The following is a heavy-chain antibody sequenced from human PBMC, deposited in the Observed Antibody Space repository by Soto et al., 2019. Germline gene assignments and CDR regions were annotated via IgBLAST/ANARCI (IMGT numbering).Heavy chain of an antibody. D-gene: IGHD1-26*01. CDR2: ISSSSSYI. CDR3: ARDSVIVGATTHYYYGMDV. Sequence: EVQLVESGGGLVKPGGSLRLSCAASGFTFSSYSMNWVRQAPGKGLEWVSSISSSSSYIYYADSVKGRFTISRDNAKNSLYLHMNSLRAEDTAVYYCARDSVIVGATTHYYYGMDVWGQGTTVTVSS. V-gene: IGHV3-21*01. CDR1: GFTFSSYS. J-gene: IGHJ6*02.